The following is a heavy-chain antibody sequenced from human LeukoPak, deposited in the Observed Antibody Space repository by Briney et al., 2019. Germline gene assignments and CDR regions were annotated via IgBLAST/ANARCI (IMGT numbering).Heavy chain of an antibody. J-gene: IGHJ4*02. Sequence: SETLSLTCTVSGDSFSSSSHYWCWLRQPPGRGLEWIGSIRNSGNTYYSPSLKSRVTISVDTSKNQFSLKLSSVTATDTAVYYCARHEAQDFDYWGQGTLVTVSS. V-gene: IGHV4-39*01. CDR3: ARHEAQDFDY. CDR2: IRNSGNT. CDR1: GDSFSSSSHY.